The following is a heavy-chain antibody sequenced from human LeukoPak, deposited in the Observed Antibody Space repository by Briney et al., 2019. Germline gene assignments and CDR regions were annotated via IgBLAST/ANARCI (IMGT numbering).Heavy chain of an antibody. J-gene: IGHJ4*02. V-gene: IGHV3-21*01. Sequence: GGSLRLSCAASGFTFSSYSMNWVRQAPGKGLEWVSSISSSSTYIYYADSVKGRFTISRDNAKNSLYLQMNSLRAEDTAVYYCARTNTQWLVHFDYGGQGTLVTVSS. D-gene: IGHD6-19*01. CDR1: GFTFSSYS. CDR2: ISSSSTYI. CDR3: ARTNTQWLVHFDY.